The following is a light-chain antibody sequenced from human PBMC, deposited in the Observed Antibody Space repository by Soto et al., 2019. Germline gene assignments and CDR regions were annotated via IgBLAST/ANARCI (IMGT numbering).Light chain of an antibody. CDR1: QSISVY. CDR3: QQYSGYSLT. V-gene: IGKV1-5*03. Sequence: DIQMTQSPSTLSASVGDRVTITCRASQSISVYLAWYHHAPGKAPKVLISRASTLESGVPSRFSGSGSGTEFTLTISSLQPDDFGTYYCQQYSGYSLTFGGGTRVAI. CDR2: RAS. J-gene: IGKJ4*01.